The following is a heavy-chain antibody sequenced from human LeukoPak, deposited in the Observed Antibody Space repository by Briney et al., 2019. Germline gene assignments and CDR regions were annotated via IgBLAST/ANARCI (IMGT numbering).Heavy chain of an antibody. V-gene: IGHV4-59*01. Sequence: SETLSLTCTVSGGSISNYYWSWIRQPPGKGLEWIGYIYYSGSTNYNPSLKSRVTISVDTSKNQFSLKLSSVTAADTAVYYCARLPLGYCSSTSCYRGGYYYYGMDVWGQGTTVTVSS. J-gene: IGHJ6*02. CDR1: GGSISNYY. D-gene: IGHD2-2*01. CDR2: IYYSGST. CDR3: ARLPLGYCSSTSCYRGGYYYYGMDV.